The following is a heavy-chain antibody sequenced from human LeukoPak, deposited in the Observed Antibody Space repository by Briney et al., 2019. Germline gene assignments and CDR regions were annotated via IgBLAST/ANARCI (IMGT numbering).Heavy chain of an antibody. CDR2: ISYDGSNK. D-gene: IGHD1-26*01. V-gene: IGHV3-30-3*01. J-gene: IGHJ6*02. CDR1: GFTFSGHW. CDR3: ARDGEWELPNERYYYYYGMDV. Sequence: PGGSLRLSCAASGFTFSGHWMSWVRQAPGKGPEWVAVISYDGSNKYYADSVKGRFTISRDNSKNTLYLQMNSLRAGDTAVYYCARDGEWELPNERYYYYYGMDVWGQGTTVIVSS.